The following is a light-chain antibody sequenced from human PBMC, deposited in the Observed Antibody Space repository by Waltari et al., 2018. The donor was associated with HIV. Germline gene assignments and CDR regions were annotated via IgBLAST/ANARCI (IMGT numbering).Light chain of an antibody. CDR3: SSYAGSNWV. CDR1: SSDVGGYNY. CDR2: EVS. J-gene: IGLJ3*02. V-gene: IGLV2-8*01. Sequence: QSALTPPPSASGSPGQSVTISCPGTSSDVGGYNYVSWYQQHPGKAPKLIIYEVSKRPSGVPDRFSGSKSGNTASLTVSGLQAEDEADYYCSSYAGSNWVFGGGTKLTVL.